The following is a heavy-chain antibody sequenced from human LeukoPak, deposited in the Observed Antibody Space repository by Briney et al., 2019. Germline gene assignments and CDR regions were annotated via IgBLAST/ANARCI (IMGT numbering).Heavy chain of an antibody. CDR1: GGSISSYY. D-gene: IGHD5-12*01. CDR2: IYYSGST. CDR3: ARRRGGYECYFDY. Sequence: SETLSLTCTVSGGSISSYYWSWIRQPPGKGLEWIGYIYYSGSTNYNPSLKSRVTISVDTSKNQFSLKLSSVTAADTAVYYCARRRGGYECYFDYWGQGTLVTVSS. V-gene: IGHV4-59*01. J-gene: IGHJ4*02.